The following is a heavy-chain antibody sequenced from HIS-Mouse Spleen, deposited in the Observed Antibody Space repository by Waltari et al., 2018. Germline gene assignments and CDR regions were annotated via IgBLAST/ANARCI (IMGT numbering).Heavy chain of an antibody. J-gene: IGHJ2*01. CDR1: GGPISSSTYY. V-gene: IGHV4-39*07. Sequence: QLPLQESGPGLVKPSETLSLTCPVSGGPISSSTYYWGWSRQPPGKGLEWIGSIYYSGSTYYNPSLKSRVTISVDTSKNQFSLKLSSVTAADTAVYYCAREIPYSSSWYDWYFDLWGRGTLVTVSS. CDR3: AREIPYSSSWYDWYFDL. CDR2: IYYSGST. D-gene: IGHD6-13*01.